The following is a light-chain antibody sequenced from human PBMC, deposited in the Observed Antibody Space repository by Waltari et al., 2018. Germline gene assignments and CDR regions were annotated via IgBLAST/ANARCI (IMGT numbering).Light chain of an antibody. CDR2: GSS. CDR1: QSLSNGY. CDR3: HQYQRSPT. J-gene: IGKJ1*01. Sequence: VLTQSPGTLSLSPGETATLSCRASQSLSNGYLALYQHRPGQAPRLLIHGSSHRATDIPDRFSGSGSGTDFSLTISSLDPEDFAVYYCHQYQRSPTFGHGTKV. V-gene: IGKV3-20*01.